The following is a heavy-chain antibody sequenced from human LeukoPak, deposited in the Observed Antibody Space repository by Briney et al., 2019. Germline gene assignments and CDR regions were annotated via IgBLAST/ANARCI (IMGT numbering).Heavy chain of an antibody. CDR2: IYSGDTT. J-gene: IGHJ4*02. V-gene: IGHV3-53*01. D-gene: IGHD4-23*01. CDR1: GFTFSSYS. CDR3: ARRAGGYSHPYDY. Sequence: GGSLRLSCAASGFTFSSYSMSWVRQAPGKGLEWVSLIYSGDTTLHTASVKGRFTISRDISKNTLYLQMSSLRAEDTAVYYCARRAGGYSHPYDYWGQGILVTVSS.